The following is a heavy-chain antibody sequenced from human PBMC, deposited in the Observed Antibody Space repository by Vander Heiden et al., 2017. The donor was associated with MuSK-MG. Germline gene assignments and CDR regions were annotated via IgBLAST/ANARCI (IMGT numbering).Heavy chain of an antibody. J-gene: IGHJ4*02. CDR3: VRAHGMLYYFDH. V-gene: IGHV3-74*01. D-gene: IGHD2-8*01. Sequence: EVQLVESGGGLVQPGGSLRLSCAASGFTFTNYWVHWVRQVPGKGPVCVSRINGDGRSTDYADSVKGRFSISRDNAKNTLYLQMNSLGAEDTAVYYCVRAHGMLYYFDHWGQGILVTVSS. CDR2: INGDGRST. CDR1: GFTFTNYW.